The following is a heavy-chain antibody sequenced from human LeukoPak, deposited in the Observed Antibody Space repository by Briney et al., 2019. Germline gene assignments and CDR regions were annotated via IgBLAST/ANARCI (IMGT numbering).Heavy chain of an antibody. CDR3: ARTYYDFWSGYFGGLYYFDY. Sequence: SETLSLTCTVSGGFICSSSYYWGWIRQPPGKGLEWIGSIYYSGSTYYNPSLKSRVTISVDTSKNQFSLKLSSVTAADTAVYYCARTYYDFWSGYFGGLYYFDYWGQGTLVTVSS. CDR2: IYYSGST. CDR1: GGFICSSSYY. D-gene: IGHD3-3*01. V-gene: IGHV4-39*01. J-gene: IGHJ4*02.